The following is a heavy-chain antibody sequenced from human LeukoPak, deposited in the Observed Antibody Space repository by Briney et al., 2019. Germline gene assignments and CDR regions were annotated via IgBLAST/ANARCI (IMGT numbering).Heavy chain of an antibody. V-gene: IGHV1-69*05. D-gene: IGHD6-13*01. CDR1: GGTFSTYA. CDR2: ITPIFGTA. Sequence: SVKVSCKASGGTFSTYAINWVRQAPGQGLEWMGGITPIFGTANYAQKVQGRVTITTDESTSTAYMELSSLRSEDTAVYYCARDLGSSWYRAFDIWGQGIMVTVSS. CDR3: ARDLGSSWYRAFDI. J-gene: IGHJ3*02.